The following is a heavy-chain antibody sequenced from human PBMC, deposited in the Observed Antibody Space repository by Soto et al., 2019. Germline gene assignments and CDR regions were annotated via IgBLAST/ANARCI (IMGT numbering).Heavy chain of an antibody. V-gene: IGHV3-9*01. J-gene: IGHJ4*01. Sequence: LRLSCTASGFTFDDYAMHWIREVPGKGLEWVSVITWNSGGIDYADSVKGRFTTSRDNAKNTVYLQMNSLRTEDTAVYYCAKDARAVAGLGVYYFDLWGQGALVTVSS. CDR3: AKDARAVAGLGVYYFDL. CDR1: GFTFDDYA. D-gene: IGHD6-19*01. CDR2: ITWNSGGI.